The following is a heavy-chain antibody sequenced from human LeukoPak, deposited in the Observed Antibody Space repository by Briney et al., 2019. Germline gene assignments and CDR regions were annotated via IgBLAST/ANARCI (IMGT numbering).Heavy chain of an antibody. CDR2: IWHDGSYE. CDR1: GFTFSRYG. J-gene: IGHJ4*02. V-gene: IGHV3-33*06. D-gene: IGHD1-26*01. Sequence: PGRSLTLSCAASGFTFSRYGMHWVRQAPGKGLEWVAVIWHDGSYEYYADSVKGRFTISRDSSKNTLYLQMNSLRAEDTAVYYCAKGRVGATSLDCWGQGTLVTVSS. CDR3: AKGRVGATSLDC.